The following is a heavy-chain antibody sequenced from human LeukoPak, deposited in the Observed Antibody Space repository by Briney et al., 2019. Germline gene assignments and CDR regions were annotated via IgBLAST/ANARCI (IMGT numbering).Heavy chain of an antibody. Sequence: SETLSLTCTVSGGSISSYYWSWIRQPPGKGLEWIGYIYYSGSTNYNPSLKSRVTISVDTFKNQFSLKLSSVTAADTAVYYCARGNWNDAGYYMDVWGKGTTVTVSS. J-gene: IGHJ6*03. CDR1: GGSISSYY. CDR3: ARGNWNDAGYYMDV. D-gene: IGHD1-1*01. V-gene: IGHV4-59*12. CDR2: IYYSGST.